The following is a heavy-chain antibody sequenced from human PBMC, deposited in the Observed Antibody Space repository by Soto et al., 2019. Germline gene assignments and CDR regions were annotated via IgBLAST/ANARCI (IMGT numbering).Heavy chain of an antibody. CDR2: IYYSGGT. D-gene: IGHD2-15*01. Sequence: QVQLQESGPGLVKPSQTLALTCSVSGCSISSGGYYWSWIRQHPGQGLEWIGYIYYSGGTYYNPSLQSRGTISVDKSNNPVSLKLSSVTAADTAVYYCAREETYGYWGFDPWCQGTLVTVSS. CDR1: GCSISSGGYY. J-gene: IGHJ5*02. CDR3: AREETYGYWGFDP. V-gene: IGHV4-31*03.